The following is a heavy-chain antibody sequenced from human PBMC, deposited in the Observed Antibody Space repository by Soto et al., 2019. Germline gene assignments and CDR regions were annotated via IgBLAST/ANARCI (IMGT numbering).Heavy chain of an antibody. D-gene: IGHD2-15*01. Sequence: GGSLRLSCAASGFTFSSYSMNWVRQAPGKGLEWVSSISSSSSYIYYADSVKGRSTISRDNAKNSLYLQMNSLRAEDTAVYYCARDQGYCSGGSCWRRFAFDIWGQGTMVTVSS. CDR2: ISSSSSYI. V-gene: IGHV3-21*01. CDR3: ARDQGYCSGGSCWRRFAFDI. J-gene: IGHJ3*02. CDR1: GFTFSSYS.